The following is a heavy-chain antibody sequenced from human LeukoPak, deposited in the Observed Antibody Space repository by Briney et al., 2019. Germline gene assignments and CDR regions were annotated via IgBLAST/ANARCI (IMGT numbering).Heavy chain of an antibody. Sequence: GGSLRLSCAASGFTFGTYAMSWVRQAPGKILEWVSAITDTGGDTYSADSVKGRFIISRDNSKNTLYLQMNSLRAGDTAVYYCAKGSSGSRPYYFDYWGQGTLVTVSS. D-gene: IGHD3-10*01. CDR3: AKGSSGSRPYYFDY. J-gene: IGHJ4*02. V-gene: IGHV3-23*01. CDR1: GFTFGTYA. CDR2: ITDTGGDT.